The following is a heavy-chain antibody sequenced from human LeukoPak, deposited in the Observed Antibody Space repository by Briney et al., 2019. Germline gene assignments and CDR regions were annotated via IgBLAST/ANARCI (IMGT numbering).Heavy chain of an antibody. J-gene: IGHJ4*02. CDR1: GGSISSSSYY. D-gene: IGHD3-10*01. Sequence: SETLSLTCTVSGGSISSSSYYWGWIRQPPGKGLEWIGSIYYSGSTYYNPSLKSRVTISVDTSKNQFSLKLSSVTAADTAVYYCARQDRMVRDMGPFDYWGQGTLVTASS. CDR3: ARQDRMVRDMGPFDY. V-gene: IGHV4-39*01. CDR2: IYYSGST.